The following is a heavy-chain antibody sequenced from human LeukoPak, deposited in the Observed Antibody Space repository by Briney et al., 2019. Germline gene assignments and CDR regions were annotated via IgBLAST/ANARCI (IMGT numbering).Heavy chain of an antibody. CDR1: GFTVSSNY. CDR2: IYSGGST. Sequence: HPGGSLRLSCGASGFTVSSNYMSWVRQAPGKGLEWVSVIYSGGSTYYADSVKGRFTISRDNSKNTLYLQMNSLRAEDTAVYYCAREVAAGTSDYWGQGTLVTVSS. D-gene: IGHD6-13*01. CDR3: AREVAAGTSDY. V-gene: IGHV3-53*01. J-gene: IGHJ4*02.